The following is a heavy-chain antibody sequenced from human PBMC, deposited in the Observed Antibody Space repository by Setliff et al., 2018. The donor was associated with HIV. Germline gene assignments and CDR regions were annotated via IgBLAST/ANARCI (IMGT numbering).Heavy chain of an antibody. D-gene: IGHD3-10*01. CDR3: ARDTTFGYGSGSVDY. V-gene: IGHV4-38-2*01. J-gene: IGHJ4*02. CDR2: IYYSGST. CDR1: NYSISSAYY. Sequence: PSETLSLTCAVSNYSISSAYYWGWIRHPPGKGLEWIGYIYYSGSTYYNPSLKSRVTISVDTSKNQFSLKLSSVTAADTAVYYCARDTTFGYGSGSVDYWGQGTLVTVSS.